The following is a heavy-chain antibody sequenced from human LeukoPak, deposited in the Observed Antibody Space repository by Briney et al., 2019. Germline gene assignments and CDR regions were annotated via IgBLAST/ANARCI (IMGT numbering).Heavy chain of an antibody. CDR3: AKDSISSGYYSPINYFDY. CDR2: ISGSGGST. CDR1: GFTFSSYA. J-gene: IGHJ4*02. Sequence: PGGSLRLSCAASGFTFSSYAMSWVRQAPGKGPEWVSAISGSGGSTYYADSVKGRFTISRDNSKNTLYLQMNSLRAEDTAVYYCAKDSISSGYYSPINYFDYWGQGTLVTVSS. D-gene: IGHD3-22*01. V-gene: IGHV3-23*01.